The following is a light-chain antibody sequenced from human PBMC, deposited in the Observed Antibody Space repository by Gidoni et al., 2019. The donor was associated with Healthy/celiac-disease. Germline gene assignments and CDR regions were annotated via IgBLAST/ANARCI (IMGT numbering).Light chain of an antibody. CDR3: QQYNS. J-gene: IGKJ2*01. V-gene: IGKV1-5*03. CDR2: KAS. Sequence: DIQMTQSPSTLSASIGDRVTITCRASQSISSWLAWYQQKPGKAPKLLIYKASSLESGVPSRFSGSGSGTEFTLTISSLQPDDFATYYCQQYNSFGQGTKLEIK. CDR1: QSISSW.